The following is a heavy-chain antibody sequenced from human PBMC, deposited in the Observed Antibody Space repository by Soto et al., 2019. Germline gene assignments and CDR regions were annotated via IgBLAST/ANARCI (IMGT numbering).Heavy chain of an antibody. CDR2: IYYSGST. Sequence: SETLSLTCTVSGGSISSGGYYWSWIRQHPGKGLEWIGYIYYSGSTYYNPSLKSRVTISVDTSKNQFSLKLSSVTAADTAVYYCARASLVDTAMVDYFDYWGQGTLVTVSS. V-gene: IGHV4-31*03. D-gene: IGHD5-18*01. CDR1: GGSISSGGYY. CDR3: ARASLVDTAMVDYFDY. J-gene: IGHJ4*02.